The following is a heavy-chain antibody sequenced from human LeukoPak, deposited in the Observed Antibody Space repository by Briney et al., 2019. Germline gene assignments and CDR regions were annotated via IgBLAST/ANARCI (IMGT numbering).Heavy chain of an antibody. CDR1: GFTVSSNY. Sequence: GGTLRLSCAVSGFTVSSNYMSWVRQAPGKGLEWVSAISTSGGRTFYADSVKGRFTISRDNSKNTLYLQMNSLKAEDTAIYYCAKDPTDFDSSGQTYFDYWGQGTLVTVSS. CDR3: AKDPTDFDSSGQTYFDY. V-gene: IGHV3-23*01. J-gene: IGHJ4*02. D-gene: IGHD3-22*01. CDR2: ISTSGGRT.